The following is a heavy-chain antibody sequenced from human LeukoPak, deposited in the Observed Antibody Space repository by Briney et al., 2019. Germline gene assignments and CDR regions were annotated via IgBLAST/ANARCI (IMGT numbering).Heavy chain of an antibody. CDR3: VRGAAGIAFDI. CDR2: MNPNSGNT. Sequence: ASVKVSCKASGYTFTSYDINWVRQATGQGLEWMGWMNPNSGNTGYAQKFQGRVTMTRDTSTSTVYMELSSLRSEDTAVYYCVRGAAGIAFDIWGQGTMVTVSS. J-gene: IGHJ3*02. D-gene: IGHD6-13*01. CDR1: GYTFTSYD. V-gene: IGHV1-8*01.